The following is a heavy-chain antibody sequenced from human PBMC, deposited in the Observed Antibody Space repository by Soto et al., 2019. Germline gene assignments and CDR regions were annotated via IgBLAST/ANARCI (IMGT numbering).Heavy chain of an antibody. CDR1: GFTFDDYA. CDR3: ANYYDFWSGTFGGFDY. D-gene: IGHD3-3*01. CDR2: ISWNSGSI. J-gene: IGHJ4*02. Sequence: GGSLRLSCAASGFTFDDYAMHWVRQAPGKGLEWVSGISWNSGSIGYADSVKGRFTISRDNAKNSLYLQMNSLRAEDTAVYYCANYYDFWSGTFGGFDYWGQGTLVTVSS. V-gene: IGHV3-9*01.